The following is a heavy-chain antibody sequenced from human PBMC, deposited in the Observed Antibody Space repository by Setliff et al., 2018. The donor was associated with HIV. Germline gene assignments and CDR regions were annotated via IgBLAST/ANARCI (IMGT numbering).Heavy chain of an antibody. D-gene: IGHD1-26*01. J-gene: IGHJ4*02. Sequence: ASVKVSCKASGNNFTSYYREWERQAPGQGLECVGVISPTGGTTSYSQKFQGRVILTRDKSTSTVYMELRSLKSEDTAVYYCAREGLVGATPRHFDYWGQGTLVTVSS. CDR2: ISPTGGTT. V-gene: IGHV1-46*01. CDR1: GNNFTSYY. CDR3: AREGLVGATPRHFDY.